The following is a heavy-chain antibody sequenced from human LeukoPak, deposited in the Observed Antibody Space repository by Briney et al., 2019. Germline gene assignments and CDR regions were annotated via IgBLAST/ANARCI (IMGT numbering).Heavy chain of an antibody. J-gene: IGHJ4*02. CDR1: GLTFSNYA. D-gene: IGHD5-24*01. CDR3: AKEGYGYSFDY. CDR2: ISGSGGST. Sequence: PGGTLRLSCAPSGLTFSNYAMSWVRGAPGKGLECVSVISGSGGSTYYAESVKGLFTISRFNSKNALYLQMNSLRAEDTAVYYCAKEGYGYSFDYWGQGTLVTVSS. V-gene: IGHV3-23*01.